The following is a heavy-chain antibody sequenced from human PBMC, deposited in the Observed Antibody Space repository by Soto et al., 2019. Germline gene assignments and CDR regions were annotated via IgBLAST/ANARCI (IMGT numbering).Heavy chain of an antibody. J-gene: IGHJ6*02. V-gene: IGHV3-30-3*01. Sequence: SLRLSCAASGFTFSSYAMHWVRQAPGKGLEWVAVISYDGSNKYYADSVKGRFTISRDNSKNTLYLQMNSLRAEDTAVYYCAREGPPRGGYGYGCMDVWGQGTTVTVSS. CDR1: GFTFSSYA. D-gene: IGHD5-18*01. CDR3: AREGPPRGGYGYGCMDV. CDR2: ISYDGSNK.